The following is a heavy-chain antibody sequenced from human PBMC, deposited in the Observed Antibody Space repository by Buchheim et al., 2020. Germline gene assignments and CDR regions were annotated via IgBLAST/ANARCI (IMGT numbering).Heavy chain of an antibody. D-gene: IGHD6-13*01. J-gene: IGHJ6*02. Sequence: QVQLVESGGGVVQPGRSLRLSCAASGFTFSSYAMHWVRQAPGKGLEWVAIISYDGSNKYYADSVKGRFTISRDNSKNTLYLQMNSLRAEDTAVYYCARGAYDGYSSSWLRSHYYYYYGMDVWGQGTT. CDR1: GFTFSSYA. V-gene: IGHV3-30-3*01. CDR2: ISYDGSNK. CDR3: ARGAYDGYSSSWLRSHYYYYYGMDV.